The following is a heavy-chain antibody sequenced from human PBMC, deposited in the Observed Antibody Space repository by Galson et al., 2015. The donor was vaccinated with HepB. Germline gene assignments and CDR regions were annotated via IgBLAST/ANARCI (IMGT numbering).Heavy chain of an antibody. J-gene: IGHJ2*01. D-gene: IGHD2-15*01. CDR3: ARGQGYCSGGSCYYYWYFDL. V-gene: IGHV3-21*01. Sequence: SLRLSCAASGFTFSSYSMNWVRQAPGKGLEWVSSISSSSSYIYYADSVKGRFTISRDNAKNSLYLQMNSLRAEDTAVYYCARGQGYCSGGSCYYYWYFDLWGRGTLVTVSS. CDR2: ISSSSSYI. CDR1: GFTFSSYS.